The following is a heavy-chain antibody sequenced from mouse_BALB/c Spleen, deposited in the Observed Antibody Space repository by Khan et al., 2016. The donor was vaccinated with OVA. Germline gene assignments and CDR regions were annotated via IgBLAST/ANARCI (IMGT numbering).Heavy chain of an antibody. CDR2: IWSDGST. D-gene: IGHD2-10*01. CDR1: GFSLTNYG. J-gene: IGHJ4*01. Sequence: VQLKESGPGLVAPSQSLSITCTISGFSLTNYGIHWVRQPPGKGLEWLVVIWSDGSTTYYSDLISRLSISKENSKNHVFLKMDSLQTDDTAMYDSARQSYCHYYFVDYWGQGTSVTVSS. V-gene: IGHV2-6-1*01. CDR3: ARQSYCHYYFVDY.